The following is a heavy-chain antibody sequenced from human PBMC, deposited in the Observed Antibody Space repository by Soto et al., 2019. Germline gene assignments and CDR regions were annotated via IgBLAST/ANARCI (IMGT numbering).Heavy chain of an antibody. V-gene: IGHV3-23*01. Sequence: EVKLLESGGGLVQPGGSLRLSCATSGFTFSSYAMSWVRQAPGKGLEWVSVISGSDGSTYYADSVKGRFTISRDNSKKSMFLQTISLRGEAAAVYYCAKKAGLVSLYPPEFDPRGQGTLVTVSS. D-gene: IGHD2-8*01. CDR1: GFTFSSYA. CDR2: ISGSDGST. J-gene: IGHJ5*02. CDR3: AKKAGLVSLYPPEFDP.